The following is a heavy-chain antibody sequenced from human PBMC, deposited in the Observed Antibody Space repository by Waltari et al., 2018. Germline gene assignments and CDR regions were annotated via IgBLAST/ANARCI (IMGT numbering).Heavy chain of an antibody. V-gene: IGHV1-69*02. CDR1: GGTFSSYI. CDR2: IIPILGIA. CDR3: ARVDYGGNLEYFQH. D-gene: IGHD4-17*01. J-gene: IGHJ1*01. Sequence: QVQLVQSGAEVKKPGSSVKVSCKASGGTFSSYIISWVRQAPGQGLEWMGRIIPILGIANYAQKFQGRVTITADKSTSTAYMELSSLRSEDTAVYYCARVDYGGNLEYFQHWGQGTLVTVSS.